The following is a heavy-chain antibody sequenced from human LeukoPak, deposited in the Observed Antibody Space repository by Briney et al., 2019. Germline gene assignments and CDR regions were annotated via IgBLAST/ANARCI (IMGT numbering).Heavy chain of an antibody. D-gene: IGHD4-11*01. CDR1: GGSISSYY. J-gene: IGHJ4*02. Sequence: SETLSLTCTVSGGSISSYYWSWIRQPAGKGLEWIGRIYTSGSTNYNPSLKSRVTMSVDTSKNQFSLKLSSVTAADTAVYYCARVAQDYSDFYFDYWGQGTLVTVSS. V-gene: IGHV4-4*07. CDR2: IYTSGST. CDR3: ARVAQDYSDFYFDY.